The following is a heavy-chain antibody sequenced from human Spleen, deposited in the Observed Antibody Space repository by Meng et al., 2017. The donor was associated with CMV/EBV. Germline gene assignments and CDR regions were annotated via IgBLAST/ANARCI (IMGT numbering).Heavy chain of an antibody. D-gene: IGHD6-13*01. Sequence: GESLKISCAGAGFTFSSYTMNWVRQAPGKGLEWVASISSSSSYMFYAASVKGRFIVSRDNTKNSLYLQMSSLRVEDTATYYCARGRGFGSSWNTWFDPWGQGTLVTVSS. CDR1: GFTFSSYT. CDR3: ARGRGFGSSWNTWFDP. V-gene: IGHV3-21*06. J-gene: IGHJ5*02. CDR2: ISSSSSYM.